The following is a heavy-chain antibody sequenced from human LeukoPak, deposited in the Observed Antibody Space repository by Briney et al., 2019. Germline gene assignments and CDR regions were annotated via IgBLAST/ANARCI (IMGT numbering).Heavy chain of an antibody. CDR3: ARDRVVVAATSYYYGMDV. CDR2: IYYSGST. Sequence: PSETLSLTCTVSGGSISSGGYYWSWIRQPPGKGLEWIGYIYYSGSTYYNPSLKSRVTISVDTSKNQFSLKLSSVTAADTAVYYCARDRVVVAATSYYYGMDVWGQGTTVTVSS. CDR1: GGSISSGGYY. V-gene: IGHV4-31*03. D-gene: IGHD2-15*01. J-gene: IGHJ6*02.